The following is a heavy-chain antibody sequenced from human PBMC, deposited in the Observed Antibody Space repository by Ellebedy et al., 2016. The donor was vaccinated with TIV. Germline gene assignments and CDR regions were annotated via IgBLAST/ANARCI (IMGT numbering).Heavy chain of an antibody. J-gene: IGHJ4*02. CDR3: AKRDFFGVDTLTFDS. CDR2: ISGSGTNT. D-gene: IGHD3-3*01. CDR1: GFTFRSNA. V-gene: IGHV3-23*01. Sequence: GESLKISCVASGFTFRSNAMSWVRQASGKGLDWVSGISGSGTNTYYADSVKGRFTISRDNSKNTVYLQMNSLRAEDTAVYYCAKRDFFGVDTLTFDSWGQGTLVTVSS.